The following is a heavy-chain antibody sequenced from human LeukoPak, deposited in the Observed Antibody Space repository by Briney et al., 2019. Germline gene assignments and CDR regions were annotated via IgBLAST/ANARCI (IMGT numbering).Heavy chain of an antibody. CDR2: ISSSSSTI. Sequence: GGSLNLSFPARGCTYRQYSCNRLGQAPGKGLEWVSYISSSSSTIYYADSVKGRFTISRDNAKNSLYLQMNSLRDEDTAVYYCARETPEYDWGQGTLVTVSS. V-gene: IGHV3-48*02. CDR1: GCTYRQYS. D-gene: IGHD1-14*01. J-gene: IGHJ4*02. CDR3: ARETPEYD.